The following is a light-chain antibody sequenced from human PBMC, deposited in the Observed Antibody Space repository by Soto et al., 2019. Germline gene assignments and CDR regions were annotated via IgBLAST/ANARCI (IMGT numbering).Light chain of an antibody. Sequence: QSVLTQPASVSGSPGQSITISCTGTSSDVGGYNYVSWYQQHPGKVPRLIIYDVFNRPSGVSARFSGAKSGNTASLTISGLQTEDEADYYCCSYVGASIYVFGTGTKVTVL. CDR2: DVF. CDR3: CSYVGASIYV. CDR1: SSDVGGYNY. J-gene: IGLJ1*01. V-gene: IGLV2-14*03.